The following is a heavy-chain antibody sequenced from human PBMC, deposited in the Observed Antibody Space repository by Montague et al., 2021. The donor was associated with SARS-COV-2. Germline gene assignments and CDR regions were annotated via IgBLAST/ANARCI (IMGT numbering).Heavy chain of an antibody. CDR2: VDNSDNT. D-gene: IGHD3-16*01. CDR3: TSGEGSYDWRCYFDY. J-gene: IGHJ4*02. Sequence: SETLSLTCTVSGASIRSNYWSWIRQPPGKGLEWIGYVDNSDNTDYNPSLKSRVTISLDTSKKQFSLKLNSVTSADTAVYYCTSGEGSYDWRCYFDYWGQGTLVTVSS. V-gene: IGHV4-59*01. CDR1: GASIRSNY.